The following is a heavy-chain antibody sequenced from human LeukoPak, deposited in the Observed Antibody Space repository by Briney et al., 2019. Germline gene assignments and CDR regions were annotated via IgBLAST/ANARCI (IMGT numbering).Heavy chain of an antibody. CDR3: AKGSAGRIAAAGDY. CDR1: GFTFDDYA. V-gene: IGHV3-9*01. D-gene: IGHD6-13*01. CDR2: ISWNSGSI. J-gene: IGHJ4*02. Sequence: GRSLRLPCAASGFTFDDYAMHWVRQAPGKGLEWVSGISWNSGSIGYADSVKGRFTISRDNAKNSLYLQMNSLRAEDTALYYCAKGSAGRIAAAGDYWGQGTPVTVSS.